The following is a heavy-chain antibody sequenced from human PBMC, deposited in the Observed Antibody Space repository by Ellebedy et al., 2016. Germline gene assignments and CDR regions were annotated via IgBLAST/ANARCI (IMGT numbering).Heavy chain of an antibody. CDR1: GFTFSSYP. CDR3: ARETMIRGMYYFDF. D-gene: IGHD3-10*01. V-gene: IGHV3-48*04. CDR2: ISYSSGTL. J-gene: IGHJ4*02. Sequence: GGSLRLSCTASGFTFSSYPMNWVRQAPGKGLEWVSNISYSSGTLYYADSVEDRFTVSRDNAKMSVYLQMNSLRAEDTAVYYCARETMIRGMYYFDFWGQGTLVTVSS.